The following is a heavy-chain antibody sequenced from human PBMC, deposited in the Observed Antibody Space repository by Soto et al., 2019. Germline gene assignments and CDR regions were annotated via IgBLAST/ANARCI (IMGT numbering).Heavy chain of an antibody. Sequence: GGSLRLSCAASGFTFSSYGMHWVRQAPGKGLEWVAVISYDGSNKYYADSVKGRFTISRDNSKNTLYLQMNSLRAEDTAVYYCARSPYSVSYLAYFDYWGQGTLVTV. V-gene: IGHV3-30*03. J-gene: IGHJ4*02. CDR1: GFTFSSYG. D-gene: IGHD1-26*01. CDR2: ISYDGSNK. CDR3: ARSPYSVSYLAYFDY.